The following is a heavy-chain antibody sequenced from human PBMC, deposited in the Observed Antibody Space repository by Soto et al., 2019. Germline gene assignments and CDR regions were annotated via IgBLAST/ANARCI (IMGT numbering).Heavy chain of an antibody. V-gene: IGHV5-51*01. CDR3: ARLSRYFHYYFDY. Sequence: PGESLKISCKGSGYSFTSYWIGWVRQMPGKGLGWMGIIYPGDSDTRYSPSFQGRVTISADKSISTAYLQWSSLKASDTAMYYCARLSRYFHYYFDYWGQGTLVTVSS. J-gene: IGHJ4*02. CDR1: GYSFTSYW. D-gene: IGHD3-9*01. CDR2: IYPGDSDT.